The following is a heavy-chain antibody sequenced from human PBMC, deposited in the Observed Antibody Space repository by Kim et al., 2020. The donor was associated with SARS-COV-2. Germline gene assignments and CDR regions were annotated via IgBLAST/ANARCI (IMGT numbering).Heavy chain of an antibody. CDR2: ISWDGGST. Sequence: GGSLRLSCAASGFTFDDYTMHWVRQAPGRGLEWVSLISWDGGSTYYADSVKGRFTISRDNSKNSLYLQMNSLKTDDTGFYYCAKGASARLLQAEVDYWGQGTLVTVSS. D-gene: IGHD3-22*01. CDR3: AKGASARLLQAEVDY. V-gene: IGHV3-43*01. J-gene: IGHJ4*02. CDR1: GFTFDDYT.